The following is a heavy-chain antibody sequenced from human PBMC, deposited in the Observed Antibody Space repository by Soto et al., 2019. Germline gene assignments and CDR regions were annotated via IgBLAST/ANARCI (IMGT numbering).Heavy chain of an antibody. CDR2: MNPNSGNT. CDR3: ARMGGSTVDFDC. D-gene: IGHD4-17*01. J-gene: IGHJ4*02. Sequence: QVQLVQSGAEVKKPGASAKVSCKASGDTFTSYDINCGRQATAQGVGWMGWMNPNSGNTGYAQKFQGRVTMTRNTSRGTAYMELSSLRSEDTAVYYCARMGGSTVDFDCWGQGTLVTVSS. V-gene: IGHV1-8*01. CDR1: GDTFTSYD.